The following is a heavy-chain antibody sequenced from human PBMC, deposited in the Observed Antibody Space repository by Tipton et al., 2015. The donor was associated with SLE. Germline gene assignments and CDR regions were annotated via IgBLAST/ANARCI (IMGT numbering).Heavy chain of an antibody. D-gene: IGHD6-6*01. J-gene: IGHJ4*02. CDR3: ARTALIAARPSYFDY. CDR1: GGSISSYY. Sequence: TLSLTCTVSGGSISSYYWSWIRQPAGKGLEWIGRIYISGRTNYNPSLKSRVTMSVDTSRNQFSLKLSSVTAADTAVYYCARTALIAARPSYFDYWGQGTLVTVSS. CDR2: IYISGRT. V-gene: IGHV4-4*07.